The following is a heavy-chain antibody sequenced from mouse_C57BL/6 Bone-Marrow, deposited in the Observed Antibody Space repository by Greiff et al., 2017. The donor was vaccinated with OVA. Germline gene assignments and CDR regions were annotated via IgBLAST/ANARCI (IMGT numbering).Heavy chain of an antibody. J-gene: IGHJ4*01. Sequence: EVKLVESGGGLVQPGGSLKLSCAASGFTFSDYGMAWVRQAPRKGPEWVAFISNLAYSIYYADTVTGRFTISRENAKNTLYLEMSSLRSEDTAMYYCARHGLWLRRDYAMDYWGQGTSVTVSS. CDR1: GFTFSDYG. CDR2: ISNLAYSI. D-gene: IGHD2-2*01. V-gene: IGHV5-15*01. CDR3: ARHGLWLRRDYAMDY.